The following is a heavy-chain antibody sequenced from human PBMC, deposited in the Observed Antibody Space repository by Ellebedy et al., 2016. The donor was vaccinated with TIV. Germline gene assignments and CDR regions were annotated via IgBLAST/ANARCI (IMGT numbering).Heavy chain of an antibody. V-gene: IGHV3-21*01. Sequence: GGSLRLSXAASGFTFSSYSMNWVRQAPGKGLEWVSSISSSSSYIYYADSVKGRFTISRDNSKNTLYLQMNSLRAEDTAVYYCARDESGFVAHTNDYWGQGTLVTVSS. D-gene: IGHD3-3*01. CDR1: GFTFSSYS. J-gene: IGHJ4*02. CDR3: ARDESGFVAHTNDY. CDR2: ISSSSSYI.